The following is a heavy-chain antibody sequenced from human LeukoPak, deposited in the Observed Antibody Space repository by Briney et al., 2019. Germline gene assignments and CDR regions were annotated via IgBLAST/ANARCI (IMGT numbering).Heavy chain of an antibody. CDR3: AKEQSSGSYYTGY. D-gene: IGHD3-10*01. Sequence: GGSLRLSCAASGFTFSSYGMHWVRQAPGKGLEWVAVIWYDGSNKYYADSVKGRFTISRDNSKNTLYLQMNSLRAEDTAVYYCAKEQSSGSYYTGYWGQGTLVTVSS. J-gene: IGHJ4*02. V-gene: IGHV3-33*06. CDR1: GFTFSSYG. CDR2: IWYDGSNK.